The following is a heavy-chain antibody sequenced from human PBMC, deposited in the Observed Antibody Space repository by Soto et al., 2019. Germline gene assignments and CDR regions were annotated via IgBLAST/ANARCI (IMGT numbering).Heavy chain of an antibody. Sequence: VELVQSGAEVKKPGASVKVSCKASGYTFVSYGFTWVRQAPGQGLEWMGWISAYNGNTNYAQKLQGRVALTTDASTNTAYMEVRSLRSDDTAIYYCARDQRVSLTSIRAFDLWVRGTLVTVSS. CDR2: ISAYNGNT. D-gene: IGHD2-21*02. CDR1: GYTFVSYG. CDR3: ARDQRVSLTSIRAFDL. V-gene: IGHV1-18*01. J-gene: IGHJ2*01.